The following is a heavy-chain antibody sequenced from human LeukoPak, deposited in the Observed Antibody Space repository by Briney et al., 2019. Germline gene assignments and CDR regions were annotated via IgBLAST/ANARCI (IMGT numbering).Heavy chain of an antibody. J-gene: IGHJ6*02. CDR1: GFTFSSYA. Sequence: GGSLRLSCAASGFTFSSYAMHWVRQAPGKGLEWVAVISYDGSNKYYADSVKGRFTISRDNSKNTLYLQMNSLRAEDTAVYYCARVGLLRYFDWHYGMDVWGQGTTVTVSS. V-gene: IGHV3-30-3*01. CDR2: ISYDGSNK. D-gene: IGHD3-9*01. CDR3: ARVGLLRYFDWHYGMDV.